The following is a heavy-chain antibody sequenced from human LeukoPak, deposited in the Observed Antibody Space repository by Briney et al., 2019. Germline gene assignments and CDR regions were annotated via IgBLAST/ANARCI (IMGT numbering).Heavy chain of an antibody. CDR3: ARTDWNYPLDRFDY. V-gene: IGHV1-18*01. CDR2: ISAYNGNT. CDR1: GYTFTSYG. D-gene: IGHD1-7*01. Sequence: ASVKVSCKASGYTFTSYGISWVRQAPGQVLEWMGWISAYNGNTNYAQKLQGRVTMTTDTSTSTAYMELRSLRSDDTAVYYCARTDWNYPLDRFDYWGQGTLVTVSS. J-gene: IGHJ4*02.